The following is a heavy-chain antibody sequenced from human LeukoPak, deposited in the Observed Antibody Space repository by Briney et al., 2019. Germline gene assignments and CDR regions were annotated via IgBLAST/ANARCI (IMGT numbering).Heavy chain of an antibody. CDR2: ISAYNGNT. D-gene: IGHD2-15*01. CDR1: GYTFTSYG. V-gene: IGHV1-18*01. J-gene: IGHJ5*02. CDR3: ASEVEVVGGNWFDP. Sequence: ASVKVSCKASGYTFTSYGISWVRQAPGQWLEWMGWISAYNGNTNYAQKLQGRVTMTTDTSTSTAYMELRSLRSDDTAVYYCASEVEVVGGNWFDPWGQGTLVTVSS.